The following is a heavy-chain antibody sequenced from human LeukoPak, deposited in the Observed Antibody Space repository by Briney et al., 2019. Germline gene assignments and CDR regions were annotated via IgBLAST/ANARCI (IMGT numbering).Heavy chain of an antibody. CDR2: INPNSGGT. Sequence: ASVKVSCKASGYTFSGYYMNWVRQAPGQGLEWMGWINPNSGGTNYAQKFQGRVTMTRDTSISTAYMELSRLRSDDTAVYYCARLVRGGATSFDPWFDPWGQGTLVTVSS. D-gene: IGHD1-26*01. CDR3: ARLVRGGATSFDPWFDP. J-gene: IGHJ5*02. CDR1: GYTFSGYY. V-gene: IGHV1-2*02.